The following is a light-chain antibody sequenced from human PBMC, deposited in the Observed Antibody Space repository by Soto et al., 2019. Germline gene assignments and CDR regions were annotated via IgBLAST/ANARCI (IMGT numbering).Light chain of an antibody. CDR2: TAS. CDR3: QQDNGYPIT. V-gene: IGKV1-5*03. Sequence: DIQMPQSPSTLSASVGDRVTITCRASQSLSSWLAWYQQKPWKAPKLLIYTASSLESGVPSRFSGSGSGTDFTITISSLQPDDFATYYCQQDNGYPITFGGGTKVEI. CDR1: QSLSSW. J-gene: IGKJ4*01.